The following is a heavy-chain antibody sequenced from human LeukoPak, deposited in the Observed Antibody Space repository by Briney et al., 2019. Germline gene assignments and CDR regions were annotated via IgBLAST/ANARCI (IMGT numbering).Heavy chain of an antibody. D-gene: IGHD1-26*01. J-gene: IGHJ4*02. CDR3: ARDRIKSGSYYFDY. Sequence: GGSLRLTCAASAFTFSYYSMNWVRQAPGKGLEWVSYISGGSSTIYYADSVKGRFTISRYNAKNLMYLQMNSLRAEDTAVYYCARDRIKSGSYYFDYWGEGTLVTVSS. CDR2: ISGGSSTI. CDR1: AFTFSYYS. V-gene: IGHV3-48*01.